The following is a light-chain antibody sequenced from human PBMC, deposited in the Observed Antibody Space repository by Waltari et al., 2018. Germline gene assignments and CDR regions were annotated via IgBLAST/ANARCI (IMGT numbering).Light chain of an antibody. Sequence: TMMTQSPATLSVSPGESVTLSCRASQSVYSNLAWYQQKPGQAPRLLIYGASTRATGIPVRFSGSGSGTEFTLTINSLQSEDFAIYFCQQYHDWPPVTFGGGTKVEIK. J-gene: IGKJ4*01. V-gene: IGKV3-15*01. CDR1: QSVYSN. CDR2: GAS. CDR3: QQYHDWPPVT.